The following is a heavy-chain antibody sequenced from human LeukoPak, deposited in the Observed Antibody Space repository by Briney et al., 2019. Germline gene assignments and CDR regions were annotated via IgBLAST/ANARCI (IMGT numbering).Heavy chain of an antibody. D-gene: IGHD4-23*01. CDR1: GGSFSGYY. V-gene: IGHV4-34*01. CDR3: ASAVGNDAFDI. J-gene: IGHJ3*02. Sequence: SETLSLTCAVYGGSFSGYYWSWIRQPPGKGLEWIGEINHSGSTNYNPPLKSRVTISVDTSKNQFSLKLSSVTAADTAVYYCASAVGNDAFDIWGQGTMVTVSS. CDR2: INHSGST.